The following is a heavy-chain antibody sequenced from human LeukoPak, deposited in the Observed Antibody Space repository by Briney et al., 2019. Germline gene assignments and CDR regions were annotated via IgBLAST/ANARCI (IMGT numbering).Heavy chain of an antibody. D-gene: IGHD3-22*01. V-gene: IGHV3-48*03. Sequence: PGGSLRLSCAACGFTFSSYEMNWVRQAPGKGLEWVSYISSSGSTIYYADSVKGRFTISRDNAKNSLFLQMNSLRAEDTAVYYCARSSYDSSGWNFDYWGQGTLVTVSS. CDR3: ARSSYDSSGWNFDY. J-gene: IGHJ4*02. CDR2: ISSSGSTI. CDR1: GFTFSSYE.